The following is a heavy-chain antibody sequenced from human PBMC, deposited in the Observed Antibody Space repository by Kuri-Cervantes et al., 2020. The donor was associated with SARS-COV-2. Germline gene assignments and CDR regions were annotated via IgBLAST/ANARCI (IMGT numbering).Heavy chain of an antibody. J-gene: IGHJ4*02. D-gene: IGHD6-6*01. Sequence: GESLKIYFAASGFSFSSYAMSWVRQAPGKGLEWVSAISVSCDNTYYADSVKGRFTISRDNSQNTVYLQMNSLRGEDTALYYCAQDVSQLGRACRYWGQGTLVTVSS. CDR3: AQDVSQLGRACRY. CDR1: GFSFSSYA. CDR2: ISVSCDNT. V-gene: IGHV3-23*01.